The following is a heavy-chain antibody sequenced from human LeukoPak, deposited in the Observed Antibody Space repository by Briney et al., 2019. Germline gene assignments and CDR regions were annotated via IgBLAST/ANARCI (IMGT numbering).Heavy chain of an antibody. CDR1: GGTFSSYA. Sequence: ASVKVSCKASGGTFSSYAISWVRQAPGQGLEWMGRIIPILGIANYAQKFQGRVTITADKSTTTAYMELSSLRSEDTAVYYCARDQPYYYDSSGYYPADYWGQGTLVTVSS. V-gene: IGHV1-69*04. J-gene: IGHJ4*02. D-gene: IGHD3-22*01. CDR2: IIPILGIA. CDR3: ARDQPYYYDSSGYYPADY.